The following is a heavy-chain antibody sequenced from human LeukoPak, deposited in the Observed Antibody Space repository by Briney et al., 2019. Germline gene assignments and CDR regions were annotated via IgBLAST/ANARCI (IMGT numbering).Heavy chain of an antibody. CDR2: ISGSSSTI. CDR1: GFTFTTHS. D-gene: IGHD4-17*01. J-gene: IGHJ4*02. CDR3: ARDRYGDYAFDY. Sequence: GGSLRLSCAGYGFTFTTHSMNWVRQAPGKGLEWVSYISGSSSTIYYADSVKGRFTISRDNAKNSLYLQINSLRAEDTAVYYCARDRYGDYAFDYWGQGTLVTVSS. V-gene: IGHV3-48*04.